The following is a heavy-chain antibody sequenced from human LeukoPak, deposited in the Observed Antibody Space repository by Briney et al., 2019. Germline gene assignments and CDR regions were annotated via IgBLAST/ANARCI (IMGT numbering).Heavy chain of an antibody. V-gene: IGHV3-48*03. CDR1: GFTFSSYE. J-gene: IGHJ4*02. CDR3: ARDPMIYGGKNSRDYFDY. D-gene: IGHD4-23*01. Sequence: GGSLRLSCAASGFTFSSYEMNWVRQAPGKGLEWVSYISSSGSTIYYADSVKGRFTISRDNAKNSLYLQMNSLRAEDTAVYYCARDPMIYGGKNSRDYFDYWGQGTLVTVSS. CDR2: ISSSGSTI.